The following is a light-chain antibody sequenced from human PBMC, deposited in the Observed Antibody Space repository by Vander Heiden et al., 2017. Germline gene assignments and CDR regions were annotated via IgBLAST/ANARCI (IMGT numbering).Light chain of an antibody. Sequence: DIQLTQPPSFLPASVGDRVTITCRASQGISASLAWYQQRPGKAPKLLIYTASTLQSGVPSGFSGSGSGTEFTLTISSLQPEDFATYYCQQLNSYPRTFGPGTKVDIK. CDR2: TAS. V-gene: IGKV1-9*01. CDR1: QGISAS. J-gene: IGKJ3*01. CDR3: QQLNSYPRT.